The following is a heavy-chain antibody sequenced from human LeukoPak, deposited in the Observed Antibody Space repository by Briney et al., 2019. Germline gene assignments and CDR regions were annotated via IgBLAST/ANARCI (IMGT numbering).Heavy chain of an antibody. V-gene: IGHV4-59*01. D-gene: IGHD1-26*01. Sequence: PSETLSLTCTVSGGSISSYYWSWIRQPPGKGLEWIGYIYYSGSTNYNPSLKSRVTISVDTSKNQFSLKLSSVTAADTAVYYFARDNRIVGATSLYYYYYYMDVWGKGTTVTVSS. CDR3: ARDNRIVGATSLYYYYYYMDV. CDR2: IYYSGST. J-gene: IGHJ6*03. CDR1: GGSISSYY.